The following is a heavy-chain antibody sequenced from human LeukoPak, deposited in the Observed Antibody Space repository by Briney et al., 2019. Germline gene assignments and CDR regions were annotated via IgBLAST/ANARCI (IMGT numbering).Heavy chain of an antibody. J-gene: IGHJ4*02. D-gene: IGHD6-13*01. CDR3: ARSAFLVTAPGLYYFDY. CDR1: GGSISSYY. Sequence: TETLSLTCTVSGGSISSYYWSWIRQPAGKGLEWIGHIYNSGSTNYSPSLKGRVTMSVATSKNQLSLHLSSVTAADTAVYYCARSAFLVTAPGLYYFDYWGQGTLVAVSS. V-gene: IGHV4-4*07. CDR2: IYNSGST.